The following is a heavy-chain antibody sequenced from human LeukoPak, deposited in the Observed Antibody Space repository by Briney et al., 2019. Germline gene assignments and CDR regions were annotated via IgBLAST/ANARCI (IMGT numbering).Heavy chain of an antibody. CDR3: ATAPYYSGSYPPSY. Sequence: GGSLRLSCAASGFTFSSYAMSWVRQAPGKGLEWVSAISGSGGSTYYADSVKGRFTISRDNSKNTLYLQMNSLRAEDTAVYYCATAPYYSGSYPPSYWGQGTLVTVSS. V-gene: IGHV3-23*01. D-gene: IGHD1-26*01. CDR2: ISGSGGST. J-gene: IGHJ4*02. CDR1: GFTFSSYA.